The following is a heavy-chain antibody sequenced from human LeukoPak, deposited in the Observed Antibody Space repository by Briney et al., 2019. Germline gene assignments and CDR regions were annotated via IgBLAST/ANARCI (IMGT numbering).Heavy chain of an antibody. V-gene: IGHV3-23*01. CDR1: GFTFSSYA. J-gene: IGHJ4*02. Sequence: GGSPRLSCAASGFTFSSYAMSWVRQAPGKGLEWVSTISGSGGSTYYADSVKGRSTISRDNAKNSLYLQMNSLRAEDTAVYFCARRRYNWNAIDYWGQGTLVTVSS. CDR3: ARRRYNWNAIDY. CDR2: ISGSGGST. D-gene: IGHD1-20*01.